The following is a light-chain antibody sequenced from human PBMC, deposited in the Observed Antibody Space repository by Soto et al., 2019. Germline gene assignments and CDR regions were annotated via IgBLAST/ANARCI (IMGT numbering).Light chain of an antibody. CDR3: QQRGKWPST. V-gene: IGKV3D-20*02. CDR2: GAS. CDR1: QSVSSSY. J-gene: IGKJ2*02. Sequence: EIVLTHSPGTLSLSPGERATLSCRASQSVSSSYLAWYQQKPGQAPRLLIYGASSRATGIPDRFSGSGSATDFSLTITSLEPEDFAVYYCQQRGKWPSTFGPGTKVDIK.